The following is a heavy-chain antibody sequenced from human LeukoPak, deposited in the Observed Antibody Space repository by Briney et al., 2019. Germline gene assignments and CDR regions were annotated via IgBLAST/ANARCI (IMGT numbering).Heavy chain of an antibody. Sequence: GESLKISCKSSGSTFITYWMGWVRQMPGKGLEWMGVINPSDSDTRYSPSFQGHVTISVDKSISTAYLQWSSLKASDSAVYYCARQNRIAVGGYYYYGMDVWGPGTTVTVSS. CDR3: ARQNRIAVGGYYYYGMDV. V-gene: IGHV5-51*01. CDR1: GSTFITYW. J-gene: IGHJ6*02. CDR2: INPSDSDT. D-gene: IGHD6-19*01.